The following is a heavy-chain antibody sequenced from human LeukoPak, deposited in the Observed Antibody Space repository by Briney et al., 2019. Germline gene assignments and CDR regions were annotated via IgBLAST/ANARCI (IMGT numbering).Heavy chain of an antibody. Sequence: AGGSLRLSCAASGFTFSTYNINWVRQAPGKGLEWVSSISSSSSYIYYADSVKGRFTISRDNAKNSLYLQMNSLRAEDTAVYYCARDRTQYPVWFGELSHDAFDIWGQGTMVTVSS. CDR2: ISSSSSYI. V-gene: IGHV3-21*01. D-gene: IGHD3-10*01. J-gene: IGHJ3*02. CDR1: GFTFSTYN. CDR3: ARDRTQYPVWFGELSHDAFDI.